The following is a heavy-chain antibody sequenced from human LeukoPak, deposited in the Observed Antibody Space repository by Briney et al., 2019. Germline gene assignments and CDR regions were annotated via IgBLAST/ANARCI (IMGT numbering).Heavy chain of an antibody. D-gene: IGHD3-16*01. V-gene: IGHV3-7*01. Sequence: GGSLRLSCAASGFTFSRTWMSWVRHSPGKGLEWVANINGDGSEEYYVDSVKGRFTISRANARSSLYLQMNSLRGEDTAVYCCARDPDSDNAWGWFDSWGQGTVVTVSS. CDR1: GFTFSRTW. CDR2: INGDGSEE. CDR3: ARDPDSDNAWGWFDS. J-gene: IGHJ5*01.